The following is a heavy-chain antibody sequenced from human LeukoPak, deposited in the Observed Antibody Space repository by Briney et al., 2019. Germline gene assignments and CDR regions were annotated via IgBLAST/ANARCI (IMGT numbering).Heavy chain of an antibody. D-gene: IGHD5-24*01. CDR3: ARSIGEMATDY. J-gene: IGHJ4*02. CDR1: GGSISSSSSY. CDR2: IYYSGST. Sequence: SETLSLTCTVSGGSISSSSSYWGWIRQPPGKGLEWIGSIYYSGSTYYNPSLKSRVTISVDTSKNQFSLKLSSVTAADTAVYYCARSIGEMATDYWGQGTLVTVSS. V-gene: IGHV4-39*01.